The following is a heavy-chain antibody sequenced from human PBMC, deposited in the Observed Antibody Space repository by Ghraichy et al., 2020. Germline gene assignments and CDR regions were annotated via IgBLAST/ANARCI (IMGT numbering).Heavy chain of an antibody. V-gene: IGHV3-30*04. CDR1: GFTFSSYA. CDR2: ISYDGNNK. Sequence: GGSLRLSCAASGFTFSSYAMHWVRQAPGKGLEWVALISYDGNNKYYADSVKGRFTISRDNSKNNMLYLQMKSLRAEDTAIYYCARDRVEVEVVVAAPEDCMDVWGKGTTVTVSS. J-gene: IGHJ6*03. D-gene: IGHD2-15*01. CDR3: ARDRVEVEVVVAAPEDCMDV.